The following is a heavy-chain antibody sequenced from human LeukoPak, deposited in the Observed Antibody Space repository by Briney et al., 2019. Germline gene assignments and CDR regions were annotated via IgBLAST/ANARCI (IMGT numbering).Heavy chain of an antibody. D-gene: IGHD6-25*01. CDR1: GGSISSGGYY. CDR2: IYHSGST. J-gene: IGHJ4*02. CDR3: ARGSIPADYYFDY. V-gene: IGHV4-30-2*01. Sequence: SETLSLTCTVSGGSISSGGYYWSWIRQPPGKGLEWIGYIYHSGSTYYNPSLKSRVTISVDRSKNQFSLKLSSVTAADTAVYYCARGSIPADYYFDYWGQGTLVTVSS.